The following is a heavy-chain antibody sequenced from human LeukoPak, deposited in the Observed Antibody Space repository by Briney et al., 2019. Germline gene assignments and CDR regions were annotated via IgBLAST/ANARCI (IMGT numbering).Heavy chain of an antibody. CDR1: GGTFSSYA. D-gene: IGHD3-10*01. V-gene: IGHV1-69*04. J-gene: IGHJ4*02. CDR3: ARFSGGYGSGSYYNANPFDY. Sequence: ASVKVSCKASGGTFSSYAISWVRQAPGQGLEWMGRIIPILGIANYAQKFQRRVTITADKSTSTAYMELSSLRSEDTAVYYCARFSGGYGSGSYYNANPFDYWGQGTLVTVSS. CDR2: IIPILGIA.